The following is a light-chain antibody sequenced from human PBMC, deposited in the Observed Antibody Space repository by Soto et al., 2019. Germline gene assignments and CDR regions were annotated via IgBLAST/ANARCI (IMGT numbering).Light chain of an antibody. V-gene: IGLV1-51*01. CDR3: RTWDSSLSAHAV. Sequence: QSVLTQPPSVSAAPGQKVTISCSGSSSNIGNNYVSWYQQLPGTAPKLLIYDNNKRPSGIPDRFSGSKSGTSATLGITGLQTGDEADYYCRTWDSSLSAHAVFGGGTQLTVL. CDR2: DNN. CDR1: SSNIGNNY. J-gene: IGLJ7*01.